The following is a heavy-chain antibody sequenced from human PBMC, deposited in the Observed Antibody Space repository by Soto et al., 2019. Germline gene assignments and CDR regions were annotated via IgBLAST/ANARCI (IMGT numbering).Heavy chain of an antibody. CDR3: ARGANWFDP. CDR2: VYYCGNT. J-gene: IGHJ5*02. CDR1: GGSIISYY. V-gene: IGHV4-59*01. D-gene: IGHD1-26*01. Sequence: QVQLQESGPGLVKPSETLSLTCSVSGGSIISYYWSWIRQPPGEGLEWIGYVYYCGNTDYNPPLKSRVTISVDTSKNQFSLNLNSVTAADTAVYYCARGANWFDPWGQGTLVSVSS.